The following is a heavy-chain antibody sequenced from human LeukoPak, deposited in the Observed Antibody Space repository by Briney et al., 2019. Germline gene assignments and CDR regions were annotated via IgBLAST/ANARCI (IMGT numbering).Heavy chain of an antibody. D-gene: IGHD3-10*01. J-gene: IGHJ5*02. CDR1: GGTFSSYA. CDR2: IIPILGIA. V-gene: IGHV1-69*04. Sequence: ASVKVSCKASGGTFSSYAISWVRQAPGQGLEWVGRIIPILGIANYAQKFQGRVTITADKSTSTAYMELSSLRSEDTAVYYCVITMVRGVIINPPFDPWGQGTLVTVSS. CDR3: VITMVRGVIINPPFDP.